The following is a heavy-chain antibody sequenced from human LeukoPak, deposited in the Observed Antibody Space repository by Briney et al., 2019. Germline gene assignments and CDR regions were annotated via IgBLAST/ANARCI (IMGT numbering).Heavy chain of an antibody. CDR1: GFTFSSYG. D-gene: IGHD5-12*01. V-gene: IGHV3-30*18. Sequence: HPGGSLRLSCAASGFTFSSYGMHWVRQAPGKGLEWVAVISYDGSNKYYADSVKGRFTISRDNSKNTLYLQMNSLRAEDTAVYYCAKVGVATEYYYYYYGMDVWGKGTTVTVSS. CDR3: AKVGVATEYYYYYYGMDV. CDR2: ISYDGSNK. J-gene: IGHJ6*04.